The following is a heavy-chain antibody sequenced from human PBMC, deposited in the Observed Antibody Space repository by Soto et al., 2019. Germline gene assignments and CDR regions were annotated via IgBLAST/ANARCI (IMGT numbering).Heavy chain of an antibody. CDR3: AKPRLTMIVVDAFDV. CDR2: ISFGGSSK. Sequence: QVQLVESGGGVVQPGRSLRLSCAASGFTFSSSAMHWVRQAPGKGPEWVGVISFGGSSKYYADSVKGRFTVSRDNSKNTLYLQMNNLRAEDTAVYYCAKPRLTMIVVDAFDVWGQGTVVTVSS. D-gene: IGHD3-22*01. J-gene: IGHJ3*01. CDR1: GFTFSSSA. V-gene: IGHV3-30*18.